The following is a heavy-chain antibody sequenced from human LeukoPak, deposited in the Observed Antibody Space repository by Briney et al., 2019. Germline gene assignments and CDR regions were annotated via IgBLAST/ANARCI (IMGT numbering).Heavy chain of an antibody. CDR1: GYTFTGFY. D-gene: IGHD1-26*01. V-gene: IGHV1-2*02. CDR2: INPNSGGT. CDR3: ARARWDRARYFDY. Sequence: ASVKVSCKASGYTFTGFYIHWVRQAPGQGLEWMGWINPNSGGTIYAQKFQGRVTMTRDTSISTAYMELSRLRSDDTAVYYCARARWDRARYFDYWGQGTLVTVSP. J-gene: IGHJ4*02.